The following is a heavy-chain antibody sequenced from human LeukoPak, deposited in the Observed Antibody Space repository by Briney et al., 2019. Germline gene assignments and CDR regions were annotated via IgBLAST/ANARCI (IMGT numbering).Heavy chain of an antibody. CDR3: ARGLEWLKGPSYYYYMDV. V-gene: IGHV1-18*01. J-gene: IGHJ6*03. CDR2: ISAYNGNT. D-gene: IGHD3-3*01. Sequence: ASVTVSCKTSGYTFTSNGISWVRQAPGQGLEWMGWISAYNGNTNYAQKLQGRVTMTTDTSTSTAYMELRSLRSDDTAVYYCARGLEWLKGPSYYYYMDVWGKGTTVTVSS. CDR1: GYTFTSNG.